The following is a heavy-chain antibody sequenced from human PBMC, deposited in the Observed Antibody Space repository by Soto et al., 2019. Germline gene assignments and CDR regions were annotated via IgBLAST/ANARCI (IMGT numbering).Heavy chain of an antibody. CDR1: GGSFSGYY. Sequence: SETLSLTCAVYGGSFSGYYWSWIRQPPGKGLEWIGEINHSGSTNYNPSLKSRVTISVDTSKNQFSLKLSSVTAADTAVYYCARGRGYSSTDKTIDYWGQGTLVTVSS. CDR2: INHSGST. V-gene: IGHV4-34*01. CDR3: ARGRGYSSTDKTIDY. D-gene: IGHD5-18*01. J-gene: IGHJ4*02.